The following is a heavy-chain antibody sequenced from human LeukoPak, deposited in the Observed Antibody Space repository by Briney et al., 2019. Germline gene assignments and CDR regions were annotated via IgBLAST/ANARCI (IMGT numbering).Heavy chain of an antibody. V-gene: IGHV3-48*02. CDR3: ASRRDGYNFRGLDI. CDR1: GFTFSSYS. CDR2: ISSSSSNI. J-gene: IGHJ3*02. Sequence: PGGSLRLSCAASGFTFSSYSMNWVRQAPGKGLEWVSYISSSSSNIYYADSVKGRFTISRDNAKNSLYLQMNSLRDEDTAVYYCASRRDGYNFRGLDIWGQGTKVTVSS. D-gene: IGHD5-24*01.